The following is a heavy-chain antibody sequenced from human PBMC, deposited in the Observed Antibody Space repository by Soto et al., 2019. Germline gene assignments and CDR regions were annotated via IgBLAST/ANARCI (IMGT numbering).Heavy chain of an antibody. D-gene: IGHD5-12*01. J-gene: IGHJ3*01. Sequence: QVQLQESGPGLVKPSETLSLTCTVSGDSITSYYWSWIRQPPGKALEWIGYIYYSGSTDNNPSLQSRVTISLDPAKKQVSLKLKSVTAADTAVYYCARDLGSGSGPFDAWGQGTMVTVSA. V-gene: IGHV4-59*01. CDR1: GDSITSYY. CDR3: ARDLGSGSGPFDA. CDR2: IYYSGST.